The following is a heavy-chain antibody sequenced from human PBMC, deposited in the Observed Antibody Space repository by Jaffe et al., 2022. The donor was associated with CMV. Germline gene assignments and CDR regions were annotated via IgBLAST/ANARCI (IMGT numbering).Heavy chain of an antibody. D-gene: IGHD5-12*01. V-gene: IGHV3-43*01. Sequence: EVQLVESGGVVVQPGGSLRLSCAASGFTFDDYTMHWVRQAPGKGLEWVSLISWDGGSTYYADSVKGRFTISRDNSKNSLYLQMNSLRTEDTALYYCAKDKDRWLRFGSPFDYWGQGTLVTVSS. CDR3: AKDKDRWLRFGSPFDY. CDR1: GFTFDDYT. CDR2: ISWDGGST. J-gene: IGHJ4*02.